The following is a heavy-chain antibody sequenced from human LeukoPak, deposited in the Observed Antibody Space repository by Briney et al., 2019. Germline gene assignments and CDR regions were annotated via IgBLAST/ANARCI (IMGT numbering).Heavy chain of an antibody. D-gene: IGHD2-2*01. Sequence: ASVKVSCKASGYTFTGYYMHWVRQATGQGLEWMGWINPNSVGTNYAQKFQRRVTMTRDTSISTAYMALSRLRSDDTAVHYCTRTCRSSTSCNGDYSSYGTDVWGQGTTVTVSS. CDR3: TRTCRSSTSCNGDYSSYGTDV. J-gene: IGHJ6*01. CDR2: INPNSVGT. V-gene: IGHV1-2*02. CDR1: GYTFTGYY.